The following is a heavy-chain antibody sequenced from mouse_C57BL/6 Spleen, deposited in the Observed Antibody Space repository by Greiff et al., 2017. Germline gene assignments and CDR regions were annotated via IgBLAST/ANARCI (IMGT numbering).Heavy chain of an antibody. CDR1: GYTFTSYW. J-gene: IGHJ4*01. CDR2: IDPSDSYI. Sequence: QVQLKQPGAELVKPGASVKLSCKASGYTFTSYWMQWVKQRPGQGLEWIGEIDPSDSYINYNQKFKGKATLTVDTSSSTAYMQLSSLTSEDSAVYYCARPHYYGSSHYYAMDYWGQGTSVTVSS. D-gene: IGHD1-1*01. CDR3: ARPHYYGSSHYYAMDY. V-gene: IGHV1-50*01.